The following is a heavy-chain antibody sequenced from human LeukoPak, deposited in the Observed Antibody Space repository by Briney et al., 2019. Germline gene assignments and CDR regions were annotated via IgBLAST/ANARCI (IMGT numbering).Heavy chain of an antibody. V-gene: IGHV3-33*01. CDR2: IWYDGSNK. J-gene: IGHJ6*02. Sequence: GGSLRLSCAASGFTFSSYGMHWVRQAPGKGLEWVAVIWYDGSNKYYADSVKGRFTISRDNSKNTLYLQMNSLRAEDTAVYYCARSDGDYFGYYYYGMDVWGQGTTVTVSS. D-gene: IGHD4-17*01. CDR3: ARSDGDYFGYYYYGMDV. CDR1: GFTFSSYG.